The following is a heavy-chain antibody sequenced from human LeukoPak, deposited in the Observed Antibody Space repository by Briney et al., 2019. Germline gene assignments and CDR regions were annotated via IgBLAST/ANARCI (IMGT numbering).Heavy chain of an antibody. V-gene: IGHV3-15*01. D-gene: IGHD6-19*01. CDR2: IKSKTDGGTT. Sequence: GGSLRLSCAASGFTFSGAWMCWVRQAPGKGLEWVGRIKSKTDGGTTDYAAPVKGRITISRDDSKNTLDLQMNSLKTEDTAVYYCTTATSGWYLYYYYGMDVWGQGTTVTVSS. CDR3: TTATSGWYLYYYYGMDV. J-gene: IGHJ6*02. CDR1: GFTFSGAW.